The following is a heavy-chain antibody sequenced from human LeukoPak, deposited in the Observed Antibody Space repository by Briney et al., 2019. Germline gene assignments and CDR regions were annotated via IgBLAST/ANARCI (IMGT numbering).Heavy chain of an antibody. CDR2: IYYSGST. CDR1: GGSISSGGYY. CDR3: ARDGGGHCSGGSCYYY. V-gene: IGHV4-31*03. J-gene: IGHJ4*02. D-gene: IGHD2-15*01. Sequence: SQTLSLTCTVSGGSISSGGYYWSWIRQPPGKGLEWIGYIYYSGSTYYNPSLKSRVTISIDTSKNQFSLKLSSVTAADTAVYYCARDGGGHCSGGSCYYYWGQGTLVTVSS.